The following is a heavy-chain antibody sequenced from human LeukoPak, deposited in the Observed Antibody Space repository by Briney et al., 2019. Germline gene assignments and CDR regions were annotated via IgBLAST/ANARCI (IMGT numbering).Heavy chain of an antibody. D-gene: IGHD2-15*01. CDR1: GFTFSSYW. Sequence: GGSLRLSCAASGFTFSSYWMHWVRQAPGKGLVWVSRINSDGSSTSYADSVKGRFTISRDNAKNTLYLQMNSLRAEDWDVYYCVSSYCSGDSCYSASGYWGQGTLVTVSS. CDR2: INSDGSST. V-gene: IGHV3-74*01. J-gene: IGHJ4*02. CDR3: VSSYCSGDSCYSASGY.